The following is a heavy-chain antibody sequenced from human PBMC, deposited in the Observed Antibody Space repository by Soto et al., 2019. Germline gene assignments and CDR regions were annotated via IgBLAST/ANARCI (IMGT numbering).Heavy chain of an antibody. CDR1: GFSSSSYW. D-gene: IGHD5-12*01. CDR3: AREFGSGYLPFDL. J-gene: IGHJ2*01. CDR2: INSDGTST. V-gene: IGHV3-74*01. Sequence: EVQLVESGGGLVQPGGSLRLSCAASGFSSSSYWMHWVRQAPGKGLVWVSRINSDGTSTYYADSVRGRFTISRDNAQNTLDLQMISLRDEDADVYYCAREFGSGYLPFDLWGRGTLVTVSS.